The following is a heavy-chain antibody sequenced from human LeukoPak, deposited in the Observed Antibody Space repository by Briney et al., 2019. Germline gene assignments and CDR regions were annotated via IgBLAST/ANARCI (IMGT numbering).Heavy chain of an antibody. CDR2: IIPIFGTA. D-gene: IGHD2-2*01. Sequence: VASVKVSCKASGGTFSSYAISWVRQAPGQGLEWMGRIIPIFGTANYAQKFQGRVTITTDESTSTAYMELSSLRSEDTAVYYCASDFGLVPYYFDYWGQGTLVTVSS. CDR1: GGTFSSYA. CDR3: ASDFGLVPYYFDY. J-gene: IGHJ4*02. V-gene: IGHV1-69*05.